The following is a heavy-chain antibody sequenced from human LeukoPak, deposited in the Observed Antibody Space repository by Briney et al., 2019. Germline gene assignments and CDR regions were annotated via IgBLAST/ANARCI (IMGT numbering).Heavy chain of an antibody. D-gene: IGHD1-1*01. CDR2: IYYSGST. CDR1: GGSISSYY. Sequence: SETLSLTCTVSGGSISSYYWSWIRQPPGKGLEWIGYIYYSGSTNYNPSLKSRVTISVDTSKNQFSLKLSSVTAADTAVYYCARCPRPSSDDNFDYWGQGTLVTVSS. J-gene: IGHJ4*02. V-gene: IGHV4-59*01. CDR3: ARCPRPSSDDNFDY.